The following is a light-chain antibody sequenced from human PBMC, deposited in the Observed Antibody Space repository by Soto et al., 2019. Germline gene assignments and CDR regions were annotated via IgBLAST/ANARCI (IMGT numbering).Light chain of an antibody. CDR1: QGVASGY. J-gene: IGKJ1*01. V-gene: IGKV3-20*01. Sequence: ETVLTQSPGTLSLSAGERATLSCRASQGVASGYLVWYQQKPGQTPTVLIYGASTRAAGIPDKFSGSGSGTDFTLTISRLEPEDFAVYYCQLYESSPTFGQGTKVDIK. CDR3: QLYESSPT. CDR2: GAS.